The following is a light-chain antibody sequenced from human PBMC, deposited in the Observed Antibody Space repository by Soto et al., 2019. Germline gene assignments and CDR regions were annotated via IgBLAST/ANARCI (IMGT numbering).Light chain of an antibody. Sequence: NQLTQSPSALSASVGDRVSITCRASQGISSYLAWYQQKPGKAPKPLIYAASTLQSGVPSRFSGSGSGTDFTLTISSLQPEYFARYCCQQLNCYPLTFGGGTKVDI. CDR1: QGISSY. J-gene: IGKJ4*01. V-gene: IGKV1-9*01. CDR2: AAS. CDR3: QQLNCYPLT.